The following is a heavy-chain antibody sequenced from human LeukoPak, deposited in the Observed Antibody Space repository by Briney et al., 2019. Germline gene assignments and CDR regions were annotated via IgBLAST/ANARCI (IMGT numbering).Heavy chain of an antibody. J-gene: IGHJ4*02. CDR2: ISYDGSNK. D-gene: IGHD5-12*01. Sequence: VISYDGSNKYYADSVKGRFTISRDNSKNTLYLQMNSLRAEDTAVYYCARDDSGYGYGEADYWGQGTLVTVSS. CDR3: ARDDSGYGYGEADY. V-gene: IGHV3-30*01.